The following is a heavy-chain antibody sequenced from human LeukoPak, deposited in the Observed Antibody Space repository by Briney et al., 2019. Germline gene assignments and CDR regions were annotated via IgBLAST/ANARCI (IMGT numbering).Heavy chain of an antibody. D-gene: IGHD3-3*01. J-gene: IGHJ6*03. V-gene: IGHV3-23*01. CDR2: ISGSGGST. CDR3: AKAMYYDFWSGYPKGSNYYYYVDV. Sequence: GGSLRLSCAASGFTFSSYAMSWVRQAPGKGLEWVSAISGSGGSTYYADSVKGRFTISRDNSKNTLYLQMNSLRAEDTAVYYCAKAMYYDFWSGYPKGSNYYYYVDVWGKGTTVTVSS. CDR1: GFTFSSYA.